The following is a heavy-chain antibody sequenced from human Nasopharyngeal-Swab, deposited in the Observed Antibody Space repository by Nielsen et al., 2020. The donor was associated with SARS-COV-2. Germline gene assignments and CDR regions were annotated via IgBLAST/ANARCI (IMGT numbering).Heavy chain of an antibody. D-gene: IGHD2-2*01. J-gene: IGHJ4*02. CDR3: ARDIDIVVVSAAIGGDY. V-gene: IGHV1-18*01. CDR2: ISAYNGNT. CDR1: GYTFTSYG. Sequence: ASVKVSCKASGYTFTSYGISWVRQAPGQGLEWMGWISAYNGNTNYAQKLQGRVTMTTDTSTSTAYMELRSLRSDDTAVYYCARDIDIVVVSAAIGGDYWGQGTLVTVSS.